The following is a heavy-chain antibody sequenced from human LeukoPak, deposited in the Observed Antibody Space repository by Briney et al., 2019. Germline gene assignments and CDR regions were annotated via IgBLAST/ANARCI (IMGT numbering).Heavy chain of an antibody. Sequence: SVKVSCKASGYTFSSYAISWVRQAPGQGLEWMGGIIPTFGTANYAQKFQGRVTITRNTSISTAYMELSSLRSEDTAVYYCARAPGGSGSDGDFDYWGQGTLVTVSS. V-gene: IGHV1-69*05. CDR2: IIPTFGTA. D-gene: IGHD3-10*01. J-gene: IGHJ4*02. CDR3: ARAPGGSGSDGDFDY. CDR1: GYTFSSYA.